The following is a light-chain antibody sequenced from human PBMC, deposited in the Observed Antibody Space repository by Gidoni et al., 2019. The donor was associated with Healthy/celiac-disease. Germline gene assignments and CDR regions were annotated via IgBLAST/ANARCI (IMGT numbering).Light chain of an antibody. Sequence: ELVLTQSPATLSLSPGERATLSCRASQSVSSYLAWYQQKPGQAPRLLIYEASNRATGIPARFSGSGSGTDFTLTISSLEPEDFAVYYCQQRSNWRGTFGPGTKVDIK. CDR2: EAS. J-gene: IGKJ3*01. CDR3: QQRSNWRGT. CDR1: QSVSSY. V-gene: IGKV3-11*01.